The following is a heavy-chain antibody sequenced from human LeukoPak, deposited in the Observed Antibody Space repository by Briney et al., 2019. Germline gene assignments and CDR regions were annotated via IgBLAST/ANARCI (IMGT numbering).Heavy chain of an antibody. CDR1: GYTFTGYY. Sequence: ASVKVSCKASGYTFTGYYMHWVRQAPGQGLEWMGRINPNSGGTNYAQKFQGRVTMTRDTSISTAYMELSRLRSDDTAVYYCATDYYDSSGYYRVQSHYWGQETLVTVSS. D-gene: IGHD3-22*01. V-gene: IGHV1-2*06. CDR2: INPNSGGT. CDR3: ATDYYDSSGYYRVQSHY. J-gene: IGHJ4*02.